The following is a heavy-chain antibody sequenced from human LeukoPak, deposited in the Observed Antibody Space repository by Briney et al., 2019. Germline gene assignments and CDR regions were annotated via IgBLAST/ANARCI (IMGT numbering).Heavy chain of an antibody. CDR2: INWNGGTT. CDR3: ARNSGANVYTYSFQY. Sequence: PGGSLRLSCVASGLXFDDYGISWVRQAPGKGLEWVSGINWNGGTTTYADSVKGRFTISRDNARNSLYLQMNSLRVEDTAFYYCARNSGANVYTYSFQYWGRGTLVTVSS. D-gene: IGHD1-26*01. V-gene: IGHV3-20*04. CDR1: GLXFDDYG. J-gene: IGHJ4*02.